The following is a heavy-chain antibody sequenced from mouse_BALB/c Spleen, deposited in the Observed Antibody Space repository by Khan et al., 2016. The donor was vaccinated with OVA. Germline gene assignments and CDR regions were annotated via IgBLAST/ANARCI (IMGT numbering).Heavy chain of an antibody. CDR3: ASHYYGPWFAY. CDR2: INTNTGEP. Sequence: QIQLVQSGPELKKPGETIKISCKASGYTFTNYGMNWVKQAPGKGLKWMGWINTNTGEPTYTEDFKGRFAFSFETSASTAYLQINDLKNGDTATYFCASHYYGPWFAYGGQGTLVTVSA. D-gene: IGHD1-2*01. V-gene: IGHV9-3*02. J-gene: IGHJ3*01. CDR1: GYTFTNYG.